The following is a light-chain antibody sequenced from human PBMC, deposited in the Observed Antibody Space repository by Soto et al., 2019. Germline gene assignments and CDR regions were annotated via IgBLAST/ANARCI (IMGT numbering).Light chain of an antibody. Sequence: QSALTQPASVSGFPGQSLTISCTGTSSDVGSSNFVSWYQQHPGKAPKLIIYEGSRRPSGVSGRFSGSKSGNAASLTISGLQAEDEADYYCCSFPGTSTLYVFGSGTKLTVL. CDR2: EGS. CDR1: SSDVGSSNF. V-gene: IGLV2-23*01. J-gene: IGLJ1*01. CDR3: CSFPGTSTLYV.